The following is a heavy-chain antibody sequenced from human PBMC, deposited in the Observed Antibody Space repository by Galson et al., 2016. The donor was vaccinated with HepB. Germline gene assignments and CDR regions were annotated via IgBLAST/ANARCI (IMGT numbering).Heavy chain of an antibody. CDR3: ATEAPILAPTLDY. Sequence: SLRLSCAESGFTFSSYGMHWVRQAPGKGLEWVAVIWYDGSNKYYADSVKGRFTISRDNSKNTLYLQMNSLRAEDTAVYYCATEAPILAPTLDYWGQGTLVTVSS. CDR2: IWYDGSNK. J-gene: IGHJ4*02. D-gene: IGHD2/OR15-2a*01. V-gene: IGHV3-33*01. CDR1: GFTFSSYG.